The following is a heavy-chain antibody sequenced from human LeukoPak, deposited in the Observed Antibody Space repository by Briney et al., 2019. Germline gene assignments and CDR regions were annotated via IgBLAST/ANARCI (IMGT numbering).Heavy chain of an antibody. CDR3: AKDDSSSLDY. J-gene: IGHJ4*02. D-gene: IGHD6-13*01. CDR1: GFTFSSYG. Sequence: GGSLRLSCAASGFTFSSYGMHWVRQAPGKGLEWVAVIYYADSVKDRFSISRDNSKNTLYLQMNSLRAEDAAMYYCAKDDSSSLDYWGQGTLVTVSS. V-gene: IGHV3-30*18. CDR2: I.